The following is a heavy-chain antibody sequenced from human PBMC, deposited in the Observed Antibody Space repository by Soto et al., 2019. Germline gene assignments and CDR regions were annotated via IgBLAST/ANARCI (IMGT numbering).Heavy chain of an antibody. CDR3: ARVGSSIAAAGHIDY. Sequence: SETLSLTCAVSGGSISSSNWWSWVRQPPGKGLEWIGEIYHSGSTNYNPSLKSRVTISVDKSKSQFSLKLSSVTAADTAVYYCARVGSSIAAAGHIDYWGQGTLVTVSS. V-gene: IGHV4-4*02. J-gene: IGHJ4*02. CDR2: IYHSGST. D-gene: IGHD6-13*01. CDR1: GGSISSSNW.